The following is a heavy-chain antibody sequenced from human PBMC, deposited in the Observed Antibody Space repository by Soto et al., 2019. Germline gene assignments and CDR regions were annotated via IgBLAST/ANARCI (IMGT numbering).Heavy chain of an antibody. Sequence: QLQLQESGPGLVKPSETLSLTCTVSGGSISSSSYYWGWIRQPPGKGLEWIGSIYYSGSTYYNPSLKSRVTISVDTSKNQFSLKLSSVTAADTAVYYCARGEYFSGGSCYSALYYYYYMDVWGKGTTVTVSS. CDR3: ARGEYFSGGSCYSALYYYYYMDV. V-gene: IGHV4-39*01. CDR2: IYYSGST. J-gene: IGHJ6*03. D-gene: IGHD2-15*01. CDR1: GGSISSSSYY.